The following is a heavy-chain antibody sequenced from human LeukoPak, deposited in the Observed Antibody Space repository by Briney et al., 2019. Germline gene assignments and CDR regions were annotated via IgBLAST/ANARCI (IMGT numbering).Heavy chain of an antibody. J-gene: IGHJ4*02. D-gene: IGHD2-15*01. CDR1: GYTFTGYY. CDR3: ARPYCGGGSCHDYFDY. V-gene: IGHV1-2*02. CDR2: INPHTGGT. Sequence: ASVKVSCKASGYTFTGYYMHWVRQAPGQGLEWMGWINPHTGGTNYAQKFQGRVTMTRDASICTAYMELSRLRSDDTAVYYCARPYCGGGSCHDYFDYWGQGTLVTVSS.